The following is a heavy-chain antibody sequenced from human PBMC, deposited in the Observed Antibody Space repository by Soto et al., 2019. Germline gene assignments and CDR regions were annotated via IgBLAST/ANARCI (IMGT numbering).Heavy chain of an antibody. D-gene: IGHD6-19*01. CDR3: ARSPYSSGALFDP. J-gene: IGHJ5*02. CDR2: IYYSGST. V-gene: IGHV4-59*01. Sequence: SETLSLTCTVSGGSISSYYWSWVRQPPGKGLEWIGYIYYSGSTNYNPSLKSRVTISVDTSKNQFSLKLSSVTAADTAVYYCARSPYSSGALFDPWGQGTLVTVSS. CDR1: GGSISSYY.